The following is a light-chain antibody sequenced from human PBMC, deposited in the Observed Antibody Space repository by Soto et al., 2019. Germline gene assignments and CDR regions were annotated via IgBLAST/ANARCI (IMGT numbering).Light chain of an antibody. Sequence: QSALTQPPSASGSLGQSVTISCTGTRSDIGGYNYVSWYQQLPGTAPKLLIYRNSQRPSGVPDRFSGSKSGTSASLAISGLRSEDEADYYCAGWEDSLNGVGFGGGTKLTVL. V-gene: IGLV1-47*01. J-gene: IGLJ2*01. CDR3: AGWEDSLNGVG. CDR1: RSDIGGYNY. CDR2: RNS.